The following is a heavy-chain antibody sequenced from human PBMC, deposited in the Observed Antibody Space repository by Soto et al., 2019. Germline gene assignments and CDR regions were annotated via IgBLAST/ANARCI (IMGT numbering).Heavy chain of an antibody. CDR3: AIGDYCSSTSCSPGGAFDI. D-gene: IGHD2-2*01. Sequence: ASVKVSCKASGYTFTSYGISWVRQAPGQGLEWMGWISAYNGNTNYAQKLQGRVTMTTDTSTSTAYMELRCLRSDDTAVYYCAIGDYCSSTSCSPGGAFDIWDQGTMVTVSS. J-gene: IGHJ3*02. CDR2: ISAYNGNT. CDR1: GYTFTSYG. V-gene: IGHV1-18*04.